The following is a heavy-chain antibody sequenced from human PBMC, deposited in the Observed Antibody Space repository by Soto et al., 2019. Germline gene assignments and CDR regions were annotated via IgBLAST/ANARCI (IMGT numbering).Heavy chain of an antibody. V-gene: IGHV4-59*01. CDR1: GGSISTFY. J-gene: IGHJ4*02. Sequence: SETLSLTCTVSGGSISTFYWSWIRQPPGKGLEWIGYIYYTGSTNYNPSLKSRVTISLDTSNNQFSLKLTSVSAADTAVYYCARADIVVVPAAIDSPYYFDYWGQGTLVTVSS. CDR3: ARADIVVVPAAIDSPYYFDY. D-gene: IGHD2-2*01. CDR2: IYYTGST.